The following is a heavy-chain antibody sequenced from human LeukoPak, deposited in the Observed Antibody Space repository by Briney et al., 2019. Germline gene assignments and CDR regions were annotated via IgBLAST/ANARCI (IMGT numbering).Heavy chain of an antibody. CDR2: INHSGST. V-gene: IGHV4-34*01. Sequence: GSLRLSCAASGFTFSSYGMHWVRQPPGKGLEWIGEINHSGSTNYNPSLKSRVTISVDTSKNQFSLKLSSVTAADTAVYYCARFVYYDSSGYNYFDYWGQGTLVTVSS. D-gene: IGHD3-22*01. CDR3: ARFVYYDSSGYNYFDY. CDR1: GFTFSSYG. J-gene: IGHJ4*02.